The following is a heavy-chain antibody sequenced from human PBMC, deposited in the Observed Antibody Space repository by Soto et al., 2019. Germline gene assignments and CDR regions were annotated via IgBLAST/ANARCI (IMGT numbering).Heavy chain of an antibody. Sequence: LRLSCAASGFTFGSYPMTWVRQAPGKGLEWVSVIYSGGSTYYADSVKGRFTISRDNSKNTLYLQMNSPRAEDTAVYYCARGTLQHWGQGTLVTVSS. CDR1: GFTFGSYP. V-gene: IGHV3-53*01. CDR2: IYSGGST. CDR3: ARGTLQH. J-gene: IGHJ1*01.